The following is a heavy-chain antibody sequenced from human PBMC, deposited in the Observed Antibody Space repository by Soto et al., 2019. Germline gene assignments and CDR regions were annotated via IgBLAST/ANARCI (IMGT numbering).Heavy chain of an antibody. D-gene: IGHD6-19*01. Sequence: GESLKISCQASGYSYVAYWIALVRQIPWKGLEWMGIIYPADSDTRYSPSFQGQVTISVDKSINTAYLQWSSLKASDTAMYYGALQPVYNSGIFDYWGQGTQVTVSS. V-gene: IGHV5-51*01. J-gene: IGHJ4*02. CDR3: ALQPVYNSGIFDY. CDR2: IYPADSDT. CDR1: GYSYVAYW.